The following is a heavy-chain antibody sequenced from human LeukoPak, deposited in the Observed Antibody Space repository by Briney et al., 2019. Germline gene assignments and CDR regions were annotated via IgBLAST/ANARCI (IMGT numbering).Heavy chain of an antibody. D-gene: IGHD2-8*01. V-gene: IGHV3-23*01. CDR2: ISGGGDTT. CDR3: ARDQGGMVSY. Sequence: PGGSLRLSCSASGFSFSSYTMTWVRQAPGKGPEWVSIISGGGDTTFYTDSVKGRFTISRDNSKNTLYLQMNSLRAEDTAVYYCARDQGGMVSYWGQGTLVTVSS. CDR1: GFSFSSYT. J-gene: IGHJ4*02.